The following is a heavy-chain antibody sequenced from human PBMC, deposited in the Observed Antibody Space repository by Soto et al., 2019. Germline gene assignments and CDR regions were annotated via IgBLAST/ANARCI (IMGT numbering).Heavy chain of an antibody. CDR2: MNPNSGNT. Sequence: ASVKVSCKASGYTFTSYDINWVRRATGQGLEWMGWMNPNSGNTGYAQKFQGRVTMTRNTSISTAYMELSSLRSEDTAVYYCARAIEYYDILTGYYLLNYYFDYWGQGTLVTVSS. CDR1: GYTFTSYD. CDR3: ARAIEYYDILTGYYLLNYYFDY. J-gene: IGHJ4*02. D-gene: IGHD3-9*01. V-gene: IGHV1-8*01.